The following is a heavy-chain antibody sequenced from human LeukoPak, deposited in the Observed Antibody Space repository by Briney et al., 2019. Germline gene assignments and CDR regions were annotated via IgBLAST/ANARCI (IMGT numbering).Heavy chain of an antibody. J-gene: IGHJ2*01. D-gene: IGHD4-11*01. CDR2: IYTSGST. CDR1: GASISSYY. V-gene: IGHV4-4*07. Sequence: PSETLSLTCTVSGASISSYYWSWIRQPAGKGLEWIGRIYTSGSTNYNPSLKSRVTMSLDTSKNQFSLKLSSVTAADTAVYYCASLLSNQDWYFDLWGRGTLVTVSS. CDR3: ASLLSNQDWYFDL.